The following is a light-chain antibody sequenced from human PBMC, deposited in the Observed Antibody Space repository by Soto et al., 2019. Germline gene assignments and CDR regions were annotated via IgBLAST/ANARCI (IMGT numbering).Light chain of an antibody. Sequence: EIVLTQSPATLSLSPGERATLSCRASQSVSSYLAWYQQKPGQAPRLLIYDASNRATGIPARFSGSGSGTDFTLTFISLEPEDFAVYYCQQRSNWITFGQGTRLEIK. CDR3: QQRSNWIT. CDR1: QSVSSY. J-gene: IGKJ5*01. V-gene: IGKV3-11*01. CDR2: DAS.